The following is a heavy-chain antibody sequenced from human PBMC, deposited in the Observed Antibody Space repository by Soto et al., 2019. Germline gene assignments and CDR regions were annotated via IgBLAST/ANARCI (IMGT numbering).Heavy chain of an antibody. CDR1: GGSFSGYY. D-gene: IGHD3-3*01. CDR2: INHSGST. Sequence: SETLSLTCAVYGGSFSGYYWSWIRQSPGKGLEWIGEINHSGSTNYNPSLKSRVTISVDTPKNQFSLKLSSVTAADTAVYYCARNRYGYDFWSGYYTGPYYYYGMDVWGQGTTVTAP. V-gene: IGHV4-34*01. CDR3: ARNRYGYDFWSGYYTGPYYYYGMDV. J-gene: IGHJ6*02.